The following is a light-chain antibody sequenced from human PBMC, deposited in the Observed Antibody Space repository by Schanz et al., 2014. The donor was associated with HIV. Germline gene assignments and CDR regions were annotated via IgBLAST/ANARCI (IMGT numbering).Light chain of an antibody. V-gene: IGLV2-14*03. Sequence: QSALAQPASMSASPGQSITISCVGSGTDIGDDNYVSWYQHHPGTAPKLLIFDVNIRPSGVSDRFAGSKSGNTASLTISGLQPEDEADYYCNSYSHSNTYVFGSGTKLTVL. J-gene: IGLJ1*01. CDR1: GTDIGDDNY. CDR2: DVN. CDR3: NSYSHSNTYV.